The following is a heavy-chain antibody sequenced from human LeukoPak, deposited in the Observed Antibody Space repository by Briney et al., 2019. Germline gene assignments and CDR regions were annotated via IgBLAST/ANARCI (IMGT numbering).Heavy chain of an antibody. V-gene: IGHV4-31*03. CDR2: IYYSGST. D-gene: IGHD5-18*01. CDR1: GGSISSGGYY. J-gene: IGHJ4*02. CDR3: ARDKGGYSYGYDY. Sequence: SQTLSLTCTVSGGSISSGGYYWSWIRQHPGKGLEWLGYIYYSGSTYYNPSLKSRVTISVDTSKNQFSLKLSSVTAADTAVYYCARDKGGYSYGYDYWGQGTLVTVSS.